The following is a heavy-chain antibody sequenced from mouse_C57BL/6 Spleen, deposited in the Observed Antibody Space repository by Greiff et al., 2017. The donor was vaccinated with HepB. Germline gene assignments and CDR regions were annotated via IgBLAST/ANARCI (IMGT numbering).Heavy chain of an antibody. Sequence: EVKLMESGGDLVKPGGSLKLSCAASGFTFSSYGMSWVRQTPDKRLEWVATISSGGSYTYYPDSVKGRFTISRDNAKNTLYLQMSSLKSEDTAMYYCARHEYDDDEAPFAYWGQGTLVTVSA. J-gene: IGHJ3*01. CDR1: GFTFSSYG. D-gene: IGHD2-4*01. CDR3: ARHEYDDDEAPFAY. V-gene: IGHV5-6*01. CDR2: ISSGGSYT.